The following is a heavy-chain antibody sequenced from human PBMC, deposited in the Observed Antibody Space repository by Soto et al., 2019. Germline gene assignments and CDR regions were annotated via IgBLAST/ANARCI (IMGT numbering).Heavy chain of an antibody. CDR2: IHYSGST. Sequence: QLQLQESGPGLVKPSETLSLTCTVSGGSISSSSPYWAWIRQPSGKGLEWIGTIHYSGSTYHNPSLKSRVTISVDTSKNQLSLKLSSVTAVDTAVYYCARRLHGSGNYYVGAFDPWGQGTLVTVSS. CDR1: GGSISSSSPY. D-gene: IGHD3-10*01. J-gene: IGHJ5*02. CDR3: ARRLHGSGNYYVGAFDP. V-gene: IGHV4-39*01.